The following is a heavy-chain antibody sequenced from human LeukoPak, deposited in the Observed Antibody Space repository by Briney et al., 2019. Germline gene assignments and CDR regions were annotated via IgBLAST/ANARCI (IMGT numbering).Heavy chain of an antibody. J-gene: IGHJ3*02. CDR2: ISWNSGSI. CDR3: ARSPTVTGAFGAFDI. CDR1: GFTFDDYA. V-gene: IGHV3-9*03. D-gene: IGHD4-17*01. Sequence: PGGSLRLSCAASGFTFDDYAMHWVRQAPGKGLEWVSGISWNSGSIGYADSVKGRFTISRDNAKNSLYLQMNSLRAEDMALYYCARSPTVTGAFGAFDIWGQGTMVTVSS.